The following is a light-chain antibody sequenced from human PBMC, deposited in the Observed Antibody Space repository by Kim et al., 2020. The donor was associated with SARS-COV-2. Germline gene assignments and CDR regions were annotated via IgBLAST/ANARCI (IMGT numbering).Light chain of an antibody. CDR1: QTITTY. V-gene: IGKV1-8*01. Sequence: ASTGTKVTITCRASQTITTYVGWYQQKPGKAPKLLIYTDSILESGVPSRFSGGGSGTEFTLTISRLQSDDFATYYCQQYYSYPWTFGLGTKVDIK. J-gene: IGKJ1*01. CDR3: QQYYSYPWT. CDR2: TDS.